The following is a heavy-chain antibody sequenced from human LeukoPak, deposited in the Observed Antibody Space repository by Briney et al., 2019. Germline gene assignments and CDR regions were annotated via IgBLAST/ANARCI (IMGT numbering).Heavy chain of an antibody. J-gene: IGHJ3*02. CDR2: IYPGDSDT. Sequence: GESLKIFCKGSGYSFTTSWIGWVRQLPGEGLEWMGIIYPGDSDTRYSPSFQGQVSISADKSISTAYLLWSSLKASDTAMYYCARQLYDSSGYYHHDAFDIWGQGTMVTVSS. CDR3: ARQLYDSSGYYHHDAFDI. V-gene: IGHV5-51*01. CDR1: GYSFTTSW. D-gene: IGHD3-22*01.